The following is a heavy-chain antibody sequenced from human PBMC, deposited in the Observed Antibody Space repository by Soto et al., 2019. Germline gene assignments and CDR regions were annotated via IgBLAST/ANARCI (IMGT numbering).Heavy chain of an antibody. J-gene: IGHJ4*02. CDR1: GDSINFYH. D-gene: IGHD1-1*01. CDR3: ARVARTGQYYFDF. Sequence: QVQLQESGPGLVKPSETLSLTCTVSGDSINFYHWTWIRQPPGKGLEWMGYIYYTGSTNNNPSLKSRVSISVDTSTNPSALKLSSVTAADTAVYYCARVARTGQYYFDFWGQGALVIVSS. V-gene: IGHV4-59*01. CDR2: IYYTGST.